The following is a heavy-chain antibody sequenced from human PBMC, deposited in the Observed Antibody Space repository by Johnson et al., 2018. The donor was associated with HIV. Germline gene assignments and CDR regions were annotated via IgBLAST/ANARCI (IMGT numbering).Heavy chain of an antibody. CDR1: GFTFSHNW. CDR3: AREYSSLGQGAFDI. Sequence: VQLVESGGDLVQPGGSLRLSCIGSGFTFSHNWMSWVRQAPGKGPEWVANINHDVSAIHYVDSVKGRFTISSEHAKRSLYLQMKSLRAEYTAVYYCAREYSSLGQGAFDIWGQGTMVTVSS. D-gene: IGHD6-6*01. J-gene: IGHJ3*02. V-gene: IGHV3-7*01. CDR2: INHDVSAI.